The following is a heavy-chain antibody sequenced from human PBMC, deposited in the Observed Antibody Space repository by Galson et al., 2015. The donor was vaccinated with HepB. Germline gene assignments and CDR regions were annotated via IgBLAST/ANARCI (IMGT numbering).Heavy chain of an antibody. J-gene: IGHJ3*02. D-gene: IGHD3-22*01. V-gene: IGHV4-59*08. CDR2: IYYSGST. CDR1: GGSISSYY. CDR3: ARHFRTTRWWPYYYDSSGYQAATDAFDI. Sequence: ETLSLTCTVSGGSISSYYWSWIRQPPGKGLEWIGYIYYSGSTNYNPSLKSRVTISVDTSKNQFSLKLSSVTAADTAVYYCARHFRTTRWWPYYYDSSGYQAATDAFDIWGQGTMVTVSS.